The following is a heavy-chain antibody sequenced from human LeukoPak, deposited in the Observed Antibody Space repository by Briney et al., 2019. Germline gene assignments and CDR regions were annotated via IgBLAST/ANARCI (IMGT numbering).Heavy chain of an antibody. D-gene: IGHD2-2*01. J-gene: IGHJ4*02. CDR2: MYYSGST. CDR3: ARHYCSSASCYVDY. CDR1: GVSISSSTYY. V-gene: IGHV4-39*01. Sequence: KPSETLSLTCTVSGVSISSSTYYWGWIRQPPGKGLEWIDMMYYSGSTYYNPSLKSRVTISVDTSKNQFSLKLSSVTAADTAVYYCARHYCSSASCYVDYWGQGTLVTVSS.